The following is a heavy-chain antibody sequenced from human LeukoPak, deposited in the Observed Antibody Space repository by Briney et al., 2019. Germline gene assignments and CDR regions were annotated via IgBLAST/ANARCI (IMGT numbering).Heavy chain of an antibody. V-gene: IGHV4-39*01. J-gene: IGHJ4*02. Sequence: SETLSLTCTVSGGSISSSSYYWGWIRQPPGKGLEWIGSIYYSGSTYYNPSLKSRVTISVDTSKNQFSLKLSSVTAADTAVYYCARIPVVPAAAFDYWGQGTLVTVSS. D-gene: IGHD2-2*01. CDR2: IYYSGST. CDR3: ARIPVVPAAAFDY. CDR1: GGSISSSSYY.